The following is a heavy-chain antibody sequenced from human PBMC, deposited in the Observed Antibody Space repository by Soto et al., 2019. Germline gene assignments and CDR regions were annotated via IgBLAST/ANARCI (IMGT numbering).Heavy chain of an antibody. V-gene: IGHV4-38-2*02. CDR2: VYNTGKT. J-gene: IGHJ6*02. Sequence: SETLSLTCTVSNFSISNGYYWDWIRQAPGKGLEWIGAVYNTGKTKINQYNPSLKSRVTLSVDTSKNQFSLKLSSVTAADTAVYYCARDRGVVPATPYYYYGMDVWGQGTTVTVSS. CDR3: ARDRGVVPATPYYYYGMDV. D-gene: IGHD2-2*01. CDR1: NFSISNGYY.